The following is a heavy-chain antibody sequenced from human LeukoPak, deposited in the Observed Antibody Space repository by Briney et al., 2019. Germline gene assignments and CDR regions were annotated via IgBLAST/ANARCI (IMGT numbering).Heavy chain of an antibody. Sequence: SQTLSLTCAVSGDSISSGGYSWSWIRQPPGKGLEWIGYIYHSGSTHYNPSLKSRVTISVDRSKNQFSLKLSSVTAADAAVYYCARGDPSGMDVWGQGTTVTVSS. V-gene: IGHV4-30-2*01. CDR2: IYHSGST. D-gene: IGHD2-21*02. CDR3: ARGDPSGMDV. J-gene: IGHJ6*02. CDR1: GDSISSGGYS.